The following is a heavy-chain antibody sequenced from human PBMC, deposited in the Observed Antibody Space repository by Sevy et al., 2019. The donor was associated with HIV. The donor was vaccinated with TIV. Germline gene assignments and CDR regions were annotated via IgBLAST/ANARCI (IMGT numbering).Heavy chain of an antibody. CDR3: ARGVTTILPYYYYMDV. J-gene: IGHJ6*03. CDR1: GFTFSSYA. CDR2: ISGSGGST. D-gene: IGHD4-17*01. V-gene: IGHV3-23*01. Sequence: GGSLRLSCAASGFTFSSYAMSWVRQAPGKGLEWVSAISGSGGSTYYADSVKGRSTISRDNSKNTLYLQMNSLRAEDTAVYYCARGVTTILPYYYYMDVWGKGTTVTVSS.